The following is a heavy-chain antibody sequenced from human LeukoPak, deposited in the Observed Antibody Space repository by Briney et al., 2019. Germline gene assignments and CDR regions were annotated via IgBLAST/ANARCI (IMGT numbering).Heavy chain of an antibody. Sequence: GGSLRLSCAASGFTFSSYWMSWVRQAPGKGLEWVANIKQDGSEKYYVDSVKGRFTISRDNSKNTLYLQMNSLRAEDTAVYYCARDSAYYYDSSGYYPSYWGQGTLVTVSS. CDR3: ARDSAYYYDSSGYYPSY. D-gene: IGHD3-22*01. CDR2: IKQDGSEK. V-gene: IGHV3-7*01. CDR1: GFTFSSYW. J-gene: IGHJ4*02.